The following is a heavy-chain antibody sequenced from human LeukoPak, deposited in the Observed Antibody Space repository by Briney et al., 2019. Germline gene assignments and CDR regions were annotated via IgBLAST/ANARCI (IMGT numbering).Heavy chain of an antibody. V-gene: IGHV4-39*01. CDR3: ARHDGKLLGTRFDY. J-gene: IGHJ4*02. CDR2: IYYSGST. CDR1: GGSISSSSYY. D-gene: IGHD1-1*01. Sequence: PSETLSLTCTVSGGSISSSSYYWGWIRQPPGKGLEWIGSIYYSGSTYYNPSLKSRVTISADTSKNQFSLKLSSVTAADTAVYYCARHDGKLLGTRFDYWGQGTLVTVSS.